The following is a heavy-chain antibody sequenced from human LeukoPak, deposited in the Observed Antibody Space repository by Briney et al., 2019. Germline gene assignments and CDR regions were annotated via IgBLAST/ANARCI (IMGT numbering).Heavy chain of an antibody. CDR1: GYTFTNYY. J-gene: IGHJ6*03. CDR2: INPSGDGT. D-gene: IGHD5-18*01. CDR3: ARTRDTAMVTSTVDYYYMDV. Sequence: GASVKVSCKASGYTFTNYYIHWVRQAPGQGLEWMGIINPSGDGTSYTQKFQGRVTLTRDTSTSTVYMELSSLRSEDTAVYYCARTRDTAMVTSTVDYYYMDVWGKGTTVTVSS. V-gene: IGHV1-46*01.